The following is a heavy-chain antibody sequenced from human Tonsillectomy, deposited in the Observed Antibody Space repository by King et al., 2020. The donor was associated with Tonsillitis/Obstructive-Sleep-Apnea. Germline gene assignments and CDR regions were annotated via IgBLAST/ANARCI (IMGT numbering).Heavy chain of an antibody. CDR2: ISPNSGGT. J-gene: IGHJ4*02. D-gene: IGHD3-22*01. V-gene: IGHV1-2*02. CDR3: ARILADYHDSSGCYPPFDY. CDR1: GYTFTGYY. Sequence: QLVQSGAEVKKPGASVKVSCKASGYTFTGYYMHWVRQAPGQGLEWMGWISPNSGGTNFAQRFQGRLTMTRDTSISTAYMELSWLRSDDPAVYFCARILADYHDSSGCYPPFDYWGQGTLVTVSS.